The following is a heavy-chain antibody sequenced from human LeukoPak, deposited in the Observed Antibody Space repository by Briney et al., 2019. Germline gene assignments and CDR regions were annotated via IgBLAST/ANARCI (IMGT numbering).Heavy chain of an antibody. D-gene: IGHD1-26*01. CDR3: GPGEKVGATSLVKYFGY. V-gene: IGHV3-23*01. CDR1: GFTFSSYA. Sequence: GGSLRLSCAASGFTFSSYAMSWVRQAPGKGLEWVSTISGSGDSTYYADSVKGRFTISRDNSKNTLYLQMNSLGAEDTAVYYCGPGEKVGATSLVKYFGYWGQGTLVTVSS. J-gene: IGHJ4*02. CDR2: ISGSGDST.